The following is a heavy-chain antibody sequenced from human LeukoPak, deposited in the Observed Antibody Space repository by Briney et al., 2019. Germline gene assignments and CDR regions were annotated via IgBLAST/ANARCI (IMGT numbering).Heavy chain of an antibody. V-gene: IGHV1-2*02. J-gene: IGHJ4*02. CDR2: INPNSGGT. CDR1: GYTFTGYY. Sequence: ASVKVSCKASGYTFTGYYMHLVRQAPGQGLEWMGWINPNSGGTNYAQKFQGRVTMTRDTSISTAYMELSRLRSDDTAVYYCARGLVVVPAAIDYWGQGTLVTVSS. D-gene: IGHD2-2*02. CDR3: ARGLVVVPAAIDY.